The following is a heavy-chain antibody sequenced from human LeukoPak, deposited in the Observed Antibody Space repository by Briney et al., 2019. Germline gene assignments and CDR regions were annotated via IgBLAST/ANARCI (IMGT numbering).Heavy chain of an antibody. CDR1: GYTFTSYG. D-gene: IGHD1-26*01. Sequence: GASVKVSCKASGYTFTSYGISWVRQAPGQGLEWMGWISAYNGNTNYAQKLQGRVTMTTDTSTSTAYMELRSLRSDDTAVYYCARDLTDIILSGSEGRPGAFDIWGQGTMVTVSS. CDR2: ISAYNGNT. CDR3: ARDLTDIILSGSEGRPGAFDI. V-gene: IGHV1-18*01. J-gene: IGHJ3*02.